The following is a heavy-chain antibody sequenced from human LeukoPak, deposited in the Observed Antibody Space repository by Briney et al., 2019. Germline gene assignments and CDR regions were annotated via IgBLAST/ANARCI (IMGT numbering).Heavy chain of an antibody. CDR2: ISYDGSNK. V-gene: IGHV3-30-3*01. CDR3: ARDGDGSYY. CDR1: GFTFSSYA. D-gene: IGHD3-10*01. Sequence: GGSLRLSCAASGFTFSSYAMHWVRQAPGKGLEWVAVISYDGSNKYYADSVKGRFTISRDHSKNTLYLQMNSLRAEDTAVYYCARDGDGSYYWGQGTLVTVSS. J-gene: IGHJ4*02.